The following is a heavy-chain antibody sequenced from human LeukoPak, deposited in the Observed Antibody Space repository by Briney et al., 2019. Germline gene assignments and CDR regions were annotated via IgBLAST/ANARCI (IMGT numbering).Heavy chain of an antibody. CDR2: INNSGDRT. D-gene: IGHD3-22*01. J-gene: IGHJ4*02. V-gene: IGHV3-23*01. Sequence: PGGSLRLSCAASGFTLSSDAMGWVRQAPGKGLEWVSGINNSGDRTYYADSVKGRFTISRDISKNTLYLQMNSLRAEDTAVYYCAKGRSDIDYWGQGILVTVSS. CDR1: GFTLSSDA. CDR3: AKGRSDIDY.